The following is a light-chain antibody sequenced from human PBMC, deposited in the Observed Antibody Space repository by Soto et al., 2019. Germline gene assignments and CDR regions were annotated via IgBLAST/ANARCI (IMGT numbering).Light chain of an antibody. J-gene: IGKJ2*01. CDR2: DAS. CDR1: QTISSW. V-gene: IGKV1-5*01. CDR3: QQYNDYSYT. Sequence: EIQMTQSPSTLSASVGDRVTITCRASQTISSWLAWYQQKPGKAPKLLIFDASILESGVPSRFSGSGSGTDFTLSISSLQPDDFGTYYCQQYNDYSYTFGQGTKVDIK.